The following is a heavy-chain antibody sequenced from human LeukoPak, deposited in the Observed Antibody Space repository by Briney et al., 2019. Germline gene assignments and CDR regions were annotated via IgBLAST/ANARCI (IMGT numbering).Heavy chain of an antibody. CDR1: GITVSGNY. Sequence: PGGSLRLSCAASGITVSGNYMAWVRQAPGKGLEWASVIYSGGNTYHADSVKGRFSISRDNSKNTVYLQMNGLRVKDTAVYYCARLVTGTTVINSGWFDPWGRGTLVTVSS. V-gene: IGHV3-66*04. D-gene: IGHD4-23*01. CDR2: IYSGGNT. CDR3: ARLVTGTTVINSGWFDP. J-gene: IGHJ5*02.